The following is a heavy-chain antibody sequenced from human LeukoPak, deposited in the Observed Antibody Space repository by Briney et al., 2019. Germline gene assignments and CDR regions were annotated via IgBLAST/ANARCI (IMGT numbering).Heavy chain of an antibody. CDR1: GGSFSGYY. CDR3: ARGRYFDWLLSPYFDL. V-gene: IGHV4-34*01. Sequence: SETLSLTCAVYGGSFSGYYWSWIRQPPGKGLEWIGEINHSGSTNYNPSLKSRVTISVDTSKNQFSLKLSSVTAADTAVYYCARGRYFDWLLSPYFDLWGRGTLVTVSS. J-gene: IGHJ2*01. CDR2: INHSGST. D-gene: IGHD3-9*01.